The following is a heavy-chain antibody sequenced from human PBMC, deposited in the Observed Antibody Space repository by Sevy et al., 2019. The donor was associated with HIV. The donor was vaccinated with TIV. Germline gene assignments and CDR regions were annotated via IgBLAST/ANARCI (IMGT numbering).Heavy chain of an antibody. CDR3: ATVTAREGSRNDAFDI. CDR1: GYTLTELS. J-gene: IGHJ3*02. V-gene: IGHV1-24*01. Sequence: ASVKVSCKVSGYTLTELSMHWVRQAPGKGLEWMGGFDPEDGETIYAQRFQGRVTMTEDTSTDTAYMELSSLRSEDTAGYYGATVTAREGSRNDAFDIWGQGTMVTVSS. CDR2: FDPEDGET. D-gene: IGHD1-26*01.